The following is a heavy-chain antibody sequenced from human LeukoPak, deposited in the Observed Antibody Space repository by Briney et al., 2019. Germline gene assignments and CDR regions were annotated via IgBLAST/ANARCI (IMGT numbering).Heavy chain of an antibody. D-gene: IGHD5-12*01. J-gene: IGHJ4*02. Sequence: PSETLSLTCTVSGGSISSYYWSWIRQPPGKGLEWLGYIYYSGSTNYNPSLKSRVTISVDTSKNQFSLKLSSVTAADTAVYYCARHRTDSGYDNVDYWGQGTLVTVSS. V-gene: IGHV4-59*08. CDR2: IYYSGST. CDR1: GGSISSYY. CDR3: ARHRTDSGYDNVDY.